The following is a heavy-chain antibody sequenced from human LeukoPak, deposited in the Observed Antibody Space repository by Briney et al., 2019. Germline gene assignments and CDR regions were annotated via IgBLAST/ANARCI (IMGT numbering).Heavy chain of an antibody. V-gene: IGHV1-18*01. CDR2: ISAYNGNT. CDR1: GYTFTSYG. D-gene: IGHD1-26*01. Sequence: GALVKVSCKASGYTFTSYGISWVRQAPGQGLEWMGWISAYNGNTNYAQKLQGRVTMTTDTSTSTAYMELRSLRSDDTAVYYCARNHIVGAAHDAFDIWGQGTMVTVSS. CDR3: ARNHIVGAAHDAFDI. J-gene: IGHJ3*02.